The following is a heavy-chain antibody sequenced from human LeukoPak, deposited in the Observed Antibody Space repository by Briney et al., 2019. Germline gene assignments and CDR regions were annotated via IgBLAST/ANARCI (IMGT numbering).Heavy chain of an antibody. CDR1: GFTFSSSG. CDR2: IRYDGTNK. D-gene: IGHD3-22*01. V-gene: IGHV3-30*02. J-gene: IGHJ4*02. CDR3: AKDLLAGHYYDSNGYYPSFHF. Sequence: GGSLRLSCVASGFTFSSSGMHWVRQAPGKGLEWVAFIRYDGTNKYYVDSVKGRFTMSRDNSKSTLYLQMNSLRAEDTAVYYCAKDLLAGHYYDSNGYYPSFHFWGQGTLVTVSS.